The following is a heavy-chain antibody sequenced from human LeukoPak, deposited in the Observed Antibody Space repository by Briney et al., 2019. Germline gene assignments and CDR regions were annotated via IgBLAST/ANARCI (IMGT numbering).Heavy chain of an antibody. V-gene: IGHV3-33*01. D-gene: IGHD6-19*01. CDR3: ATHRQYSSGWRDAFDI. CDR2: IWYDGSNK. J-gene: IGHJ3*02. Sequence: GGSLRLSCAASGFTFSSYGMHWVRQAPGKGLEWVAVIWYDGSNKYYADSVKGRFTISRDNSKNTLYLQMNSLRAEDTAVYYCATHRQYSSGWRDAFDIWGQGTMVTVSS. CDR1: GFTFSSYG.